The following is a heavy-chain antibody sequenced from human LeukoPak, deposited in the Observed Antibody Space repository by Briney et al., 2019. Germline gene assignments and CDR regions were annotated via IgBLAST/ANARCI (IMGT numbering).Heavy chain of an antibody. Sequence: GGSLRLSCGASGFIFSGYGMGWVRQAPGKGLEWVSTISNSGYHTYYPDSVRGRFTISRDNSANTLYLQMNSLRAEDTALYYRAKHRGSSFIYSVDSWGQGTLVTVSS. J-gene: IGHJ4*02. CDR3: AKHRGSSFIYSVDS. CDR1: GFIFSGYG. D-gene: IGHD6-6*01. CDR2: ISNSGYHT. V-gene: IGHV3-23*01.